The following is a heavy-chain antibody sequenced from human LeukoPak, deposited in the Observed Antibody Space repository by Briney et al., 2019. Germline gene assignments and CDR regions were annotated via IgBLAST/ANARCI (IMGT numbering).Heavy chain of an antibody. J-gene: IGHJ4*02. CDR3: ARDSTWIQDF. V-gene: IGHV3-30-3*01. CDR2: ISYDGSNK. D-gene: IGHD5-18*01. Sequence: GRSLRLSCAASGFTFSSYAMHWVRQAPGKGLEWVAVISYDGSNKYYADSVKGRITISRDNSENTVYLQMNSLRGEDTAVYYCARDSTWIQDFWGQGTLVTVSS. CDR1: GFTFSSYA.